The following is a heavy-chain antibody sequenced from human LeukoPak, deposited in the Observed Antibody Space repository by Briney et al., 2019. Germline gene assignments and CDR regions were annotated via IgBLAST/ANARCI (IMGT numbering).Heavy chain of an antibody. CDR3: VKEQGSGYYRTADY. D-gene: IGHD3-10*01. CDR2: ITYDGDIR. Sequence: GRSLRLSCAASGFTFNSCGMHWVRQALGKGLEWVGVITYDGDIRYFEDSVKGRFTISRDTSKSTLYLQMNSLGAEDTAVYYCVKEQGSGYYRTADYWGQGTLVTVSS. J-gene: IGHJ4*02. CDR1: GFTFNSCG. V-gene: IGHV3-30*18.